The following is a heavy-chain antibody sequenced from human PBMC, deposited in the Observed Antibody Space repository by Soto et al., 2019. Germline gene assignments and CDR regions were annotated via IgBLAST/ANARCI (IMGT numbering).Heavy chain of an antibody. D-gene: IGHD2-15*01. V-gene: IGHV4-59*01. Sequence: SETLSLTCTVSGCSISNYYWSWVRQPPGKGLEWIGYIYDSGSTNYNPSLKSRVTISVDTSKNQFSLRLTSVTAADTAVYYCAAAPRYWGQGTLVTVS. CDR1: GCSISNYY. J-gene: IGHJ4*02. CDR3: AAAPRY. CDR2: IYDSGST.